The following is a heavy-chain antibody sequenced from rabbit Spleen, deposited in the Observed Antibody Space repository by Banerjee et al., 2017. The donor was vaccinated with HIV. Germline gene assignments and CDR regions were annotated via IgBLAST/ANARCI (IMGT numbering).Heavy chain of an antibody. J-gene: IGHJ5*01. D-gene: IGHD4-1*01. CDR3: ARVVVAGVDWLDL. CDR2: IYGDRSGST. CDR1: GFSFNSGYD. Sequence: QQQLEESGGGLVKPGGTLTLTCTASGFSFNSGYDMCWVRQAPGKGLECIACIYGDRSGSTYYANWAKGRFTISRTSSTTVTLQMTSLTAADTATYFCARVVVAGVDWLDLWGPGTLVTVS. V-gene: IGHV1S45*01.